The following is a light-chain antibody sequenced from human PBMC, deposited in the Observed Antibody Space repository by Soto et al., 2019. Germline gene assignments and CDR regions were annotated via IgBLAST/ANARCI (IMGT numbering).Light chain of an antibody. Sequence: EIVMTQSPATLSVSPGQGVSLSCRASQSVGTSIAWYQQKPGQAPRLLIYGASTRATGVPARFSGSGSGTAFTLTISSLQSEDFANYYCQQYYNWPPFTFGQGTKVDIK. CDR1: QSVGTS. CDR3: QQYYNWPPFT. CDR2: GAS. V-gene: IGKV3-15*01. J-gene: IGKJ3*01.